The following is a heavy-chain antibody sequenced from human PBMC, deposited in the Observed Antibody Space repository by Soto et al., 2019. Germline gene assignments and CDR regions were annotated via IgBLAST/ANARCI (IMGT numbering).Heavy chain of an antibody. Sequence: QVQLVESGGGVVQPGRSLRLSCAASGFTFSSYAMHWVRQAPGKGLEWVAVISYDGSNKYYADSVKGRFTISRDNSKNTLYLQMNSLRAEDTAVYYCARGRGYCSGGSCYPYYFDYWGQGTLVTVSS. CDR2: ISYDGSNK. J-gene: IGHJ4*02. D-gene: IGHD2-15*01. V-gene: IGHV3-30-3*01. CDR1: GFTFSSYA. CDR3: ARGRGYCSGGSCYPYYFDY.